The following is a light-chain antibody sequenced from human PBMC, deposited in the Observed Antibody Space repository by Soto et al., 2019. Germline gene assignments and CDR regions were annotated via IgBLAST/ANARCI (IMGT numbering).Light chain of an antibody. CDR3: QQYSNWPPIT. CDR1: QSVNNF. CDR2: AAS. J-gene: IGKJ5*01. Sequence: EIVLTQSPATLSLSPGERATLSCRASQSVNNFLAWYQQRPGQAPRLLMYAASTRATGISPRFSGSGSGTEFTLTISSLQSEDFAVYYCQQYSNWPPITFGQGTRLEIK. V-gene: IGKV3-15*01.